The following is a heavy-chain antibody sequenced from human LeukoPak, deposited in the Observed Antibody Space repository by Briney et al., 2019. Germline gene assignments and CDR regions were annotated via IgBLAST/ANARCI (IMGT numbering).Heavy chain of an antibody. D-gene: IGHD3-10*01. CDR1: GYTFTSYD. CDR3: ARGDIYYGSGSSPFDY. CDR2: MNPNSGNT. J-gene: IGHJ4*02. Sequence: ASVKVSCTASGYTFTSYDINWVRQATGQGLEWMGWMNPNSGNTGYAQKFQGRVTMTRNTSISTAYMELSSLRSEDTAVYYCARGDIYYGSGSSPFDYWGQGTLVTVSS. V-gene: IGHV1-8*01.